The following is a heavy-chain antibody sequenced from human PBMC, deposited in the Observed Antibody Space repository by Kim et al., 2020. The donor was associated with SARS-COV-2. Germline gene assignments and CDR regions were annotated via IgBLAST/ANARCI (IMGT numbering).Heavy chain of an antibody. CDR3: ARGRYTGIYYYYYYMDV. V-gene: IGHV4-34*01. D-gene: IGHD3-10*01. Sequence: SETLSLTCAVYGGSFSGYYWSWIRQPPGKGLEWIGEINHSGSTNYNPSLKSRVTISVDTSKNQFSLKLSSVTAADTAVYYCARGRYTGIYYYYYYMDVWGKGTTVTVSS. CDR2: INHSGST. CDR1: GGSFSGYY. J-gene: IGHJ6*03.